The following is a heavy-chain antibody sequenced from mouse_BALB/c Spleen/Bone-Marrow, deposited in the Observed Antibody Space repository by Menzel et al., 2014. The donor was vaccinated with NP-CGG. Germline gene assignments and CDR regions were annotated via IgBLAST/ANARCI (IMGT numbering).Heavy chain of an antibody. J-gene: IGHJ4*01. D-gene: IGHD4-1*01. CDR2: IYPGNVNT. V-gene: IGHV1S56*01. CDR3: ARLGRDYAMDY. Sequence: QVQLQQSEPELVKPGASVRISCKASGYTFTSYYIHWVKQRPGQGLEWIGWIYPGNVNTKYNEKFKGKATLTADKSSSRAYMQLSSLTSEDSAVYSCARLGRDYAMDYWGQGTSVTVSS. CDR1: GYTFTSYY.